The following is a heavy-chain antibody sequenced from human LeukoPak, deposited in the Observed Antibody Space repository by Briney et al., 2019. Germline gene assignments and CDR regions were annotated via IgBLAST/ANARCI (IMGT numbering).Heavy chain of an antibody. CDR1: GFTFSSYA. CDR2: ISGSGDGT. J-gene: IGHJ4*02. Sequence: GGSLRLSCEASGFTFSSYALTWVRQAPRKGLEWVSAISGSGDGTYYADSVKGRSTISRDNSKNTLYLQMNSLRAEDTAVYYCAKGYSGYDSWGQGTLVTVSS. D-gene: IGHD5-12*01. V-gene: IGHV3-23*01. CDR3: AKGYSGYDS.